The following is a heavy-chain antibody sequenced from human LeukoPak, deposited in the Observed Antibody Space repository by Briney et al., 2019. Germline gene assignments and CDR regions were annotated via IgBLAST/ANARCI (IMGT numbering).Heavy chain of an antibody. CDR2: NTSSRITK. CDR1: GLTFRSYS. Sequence: GGSLRLFCAVSGLTFRSYSMNGVRRAPAKGRVWISFNTSSRITKYYTDSEKGRFTMSRDNGKNSLYMKVNCLREEDTAVYYCARIGGPGYYYYGMDVGGQGPTITVS. D-gene: IGHD3-10*01. J-gene: IGHJ6*02. V-gene: IGHV3-48*02. CDR3: ARIGGPGYYYYGMDV.